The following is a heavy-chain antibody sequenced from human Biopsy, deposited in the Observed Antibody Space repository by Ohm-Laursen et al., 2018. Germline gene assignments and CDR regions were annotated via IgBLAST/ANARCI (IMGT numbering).Heavy chain of an antibody. CDR1: GGSINSYY. Sequence: SETLSLTCTVSGGSINSYYWSWMRQPAGKGLEWIGRLFTSGTTNYSPSLNNRVTMSVDTSKNQFSLRLTSVTAADTAVYYCVRGGSGSFPFDYWGQGTLVTVSS. J-gene: IGHJ4*02. CDR3: VRGGSGSFPFDY. CDR2: LFTSGTT. V-gene: IGHV4-4*07. D-gene: IGHD3-10*01.